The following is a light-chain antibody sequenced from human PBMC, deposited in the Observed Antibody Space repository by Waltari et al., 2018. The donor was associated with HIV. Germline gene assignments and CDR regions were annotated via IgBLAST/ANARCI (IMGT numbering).Light chain of an antibody. J-gene: IGKJ5*01. V-gene: IGKV1-33*01. Sequence: DIQMTQSPSLVSASVGASVTVSCLATQDVQNNVNWYHQKIGKAPRLIIYNGVIQQEGAASRFSGSGAGREFSLTIADLQPEDTGLYFCLQFNVLPYSFGQGTRL. CDR1: QDVQNN. CDR3: LQFNVLPYS. CDR2: NGV.